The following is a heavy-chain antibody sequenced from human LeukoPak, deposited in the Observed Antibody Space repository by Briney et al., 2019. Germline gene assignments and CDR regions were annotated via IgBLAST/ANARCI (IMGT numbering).Heavy chain of an antibody. V-gene: IGHV3-48*03. CDR1: GFTFSSYE. CDR3: ARRSVAFDI. Sequence: PGGSLRLSCAASGFTFSSYEMNWVRQAPGKGLEWVSYISSSGSTIYYADSVKGRFTTSRDNAKNSLYLQMNSLRAEDTAVYYCARRSVAFDIWGQGTMVTVSS. CDR2: ISSSGSTI. J-gene: IGHJ3*02.